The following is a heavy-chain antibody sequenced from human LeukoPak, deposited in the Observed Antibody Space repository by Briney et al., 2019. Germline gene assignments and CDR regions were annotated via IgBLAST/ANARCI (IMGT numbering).Heavy chain of an antibody. D-gene: IGHD6-19*01. CDR1: GFTFSSHG. CDR3: ARAGAVGTVDC. V-gene: IGHV3-23*01. J-gene: IGHJ4*02. CDR2: ISPNGVIT. Sequence: GGTLRLSCAASGFTFSSHGMNWVRQAPGKGLEWVSGISPNGVITYYADSVKGRFTISRDNSKGTVYLQMNSLRDEDTAVYYCARAGAVGTVDCWGQGTLVTVSS.